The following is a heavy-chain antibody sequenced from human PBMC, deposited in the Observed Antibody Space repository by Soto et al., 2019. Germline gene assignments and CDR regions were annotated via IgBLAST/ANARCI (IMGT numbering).Heavy chain of an antibody. V-gene: IGHV4-30-4*01. CDR1: CGSISSGDYY. D-gene: IGHD3-3*01. CDR3: ARRGVFGVVIWRQYYFDY. CDR2: IYYSGST. J-gene: IGHJ4*02. Sequence: SETLSLTCTVSCGSISSGDYYWSWIRQPPGKGLEWIGYIYYSGSTYYNPSLKSRVTISVDTSKNQFSLKLSSVTAADTAVYYCARRGVFGVVIWRQYYFDYWGQGTLVTVSS.